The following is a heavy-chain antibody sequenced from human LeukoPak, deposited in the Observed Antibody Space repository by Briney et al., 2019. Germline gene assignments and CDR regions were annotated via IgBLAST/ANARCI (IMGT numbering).Heavy chain of an antibody. Sequence: PSQTLSLTCTVSGGSISSGGYYWSWNRQHPGKGLEWSGYIYYSGSTYYNPSLKSRVTISVDTSKNQFSLKLSSVTAADTAVFYCARGATTVTDDAFDIWGQGTMVTVSS. CDR2: IYYSGST. CDR3: ARGATTVTDDAFDI. CDR1: GGSISSGGYY. J-gene: IGHJ3*02. D-gene: IGHD4-17*01. V-gene: IGHV4-31*03.